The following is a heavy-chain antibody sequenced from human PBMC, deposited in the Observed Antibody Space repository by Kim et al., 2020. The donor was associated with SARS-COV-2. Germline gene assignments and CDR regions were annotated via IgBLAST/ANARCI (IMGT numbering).Heavy chain of an antibody. J-gene: IGHJ6*02. CDR3: ASLYGSGSYNYYYYGMDV. CDR1: GGTFSSYT. Sequence: SVKVSCKASGGTFSSYTIIWVRQAPGQGLEWMGMIIPIRGIANYAQKFQGRVTITADKSTSTAYMELSSLRSEDTAVYYCASLYGSGSYNYYYYGMDVWGRGTTVTVSS. D-gene: IGHD3-10*01. V-gene: IGHV1-69*02. CDR2: IIPIRGIA.